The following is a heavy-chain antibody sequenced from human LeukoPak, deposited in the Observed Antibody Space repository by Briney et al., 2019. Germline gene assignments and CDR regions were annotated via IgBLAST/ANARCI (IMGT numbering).Heavy chain of an antibody. CDR1: GFTFSDAW. D-gene: IGHD3-10*01. CDR3: AKDWLQYYYGSGDTNYFDP. CDR2: ISYDGINK. V-gene: IGHV3-30*18. J-gene: IGHJ5*02. Sequence: GGSLRLSCEASGFTFSDAWMSWVRQAPGKGLEWVSFISYDGINKFYGDSVKGRFTISRDNSKNTLYLQMNSLRAEDTAVYYCAKDWLQYYYGSGDTNYFDPWGQGTLVTVSS.